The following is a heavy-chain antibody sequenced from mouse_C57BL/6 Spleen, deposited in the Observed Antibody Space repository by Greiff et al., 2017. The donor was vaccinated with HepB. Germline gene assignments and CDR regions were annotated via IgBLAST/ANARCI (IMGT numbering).Heavy chain of an antibody. J-gene: IGHJ2*01. Sequence: VQLQQSGAELVKPGASVKLSCKASGYTFTSYWMHWVKQRPGQGLEWIGMIHPNSGSTNYNEKFKSKATLTVDKSSSTAYMQLSSLTSEDSAVYYCARDYDGGHYFDYWGQGTTLTVSS. V-gene: IGHV1-64*01. CDR3: ARDYDGGHYFDY. CDR2: IHPNSGST. CDR1: GYTFTSYW. D-gene: IGHD2-4*01.